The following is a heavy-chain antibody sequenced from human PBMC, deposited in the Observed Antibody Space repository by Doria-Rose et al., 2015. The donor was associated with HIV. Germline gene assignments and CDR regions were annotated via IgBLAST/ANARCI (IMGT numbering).Heavy chain of an antibody. CDR1: GDSIGSGGYY. Sequence: GPGLVKPSQTLSLTCTVSGDSIGSGGYYWNWIRQYPGKGLEWVGDIYHSETTYYNPSLKSRVTISVDTSKNQFSLNLNSVTAADTAMYYCARGSKQSAFGEVIVIESYLLDYWGQGTLVTVSS. CDR3: ARGSKQSAFGEVIVIESYLLDY. J-gene: IGHJ4*02. V-gene: IGHV4-31*03. CDR2: IYHSETT. D-gene: IGHD3-16*02.